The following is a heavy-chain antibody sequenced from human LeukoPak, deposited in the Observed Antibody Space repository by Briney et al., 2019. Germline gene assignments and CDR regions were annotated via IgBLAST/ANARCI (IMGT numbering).Heavy chain of an antibody. J-gene: IGHJ4*02. D-gene: IGHD2-21*02. CDR3: ARSAYCGGGCYDHFDY. Sequence: GASVKVSCKASGGTFSSYAISWVRQAPGQGLEWMGRIIPIFGIANYAQKFQGRVTITADKSTSTAYMELSSLRSEDTAVYYCARSAYCGGGCYDHFDYWGQGTLVTVSS. CDR2: IIPIFGIA. V-gene: IGHV1-69*04. CDR1: GGTFSSYA.